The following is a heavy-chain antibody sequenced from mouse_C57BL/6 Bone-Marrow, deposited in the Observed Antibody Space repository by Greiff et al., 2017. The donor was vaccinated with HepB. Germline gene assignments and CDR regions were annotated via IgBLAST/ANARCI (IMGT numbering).Heavy chain of an antibody. CDR2: IDPSDSYT. Sequence: QVQLQQPGAELVMPGASVKLSCKASGYTFTSYWMHWVKQRPGQGLEWIGEIDPSDSYTNYNQKFKGKSTLTVDKSSSTAYMQHSSLTSEDSAVYYCAREGYGSSRYYFDYWGQGTTLTVSS. J-gene: IGHJ2*01. CDR3: AREGYGSSRYYFDY. V-gene: IGHV1-69*01. CDR1: GYTFTSYW. D-gene: IGHD1-1*01.